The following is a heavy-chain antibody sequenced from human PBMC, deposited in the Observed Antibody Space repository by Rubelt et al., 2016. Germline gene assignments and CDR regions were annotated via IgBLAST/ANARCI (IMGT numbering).Heavy chain of an antibody. J-gene: IGHJ4*02. Sequence: QVQLVQSGAEVKKPGSSVKVSCKASGGTFSSYAISWVRQAPGQGLEWMGRIIPFLGIANYATKFQGRVRITADKSTSTAYMELSSLRSEDTAVYYCAREGLAVAHDYWGQGTLVTVSS. V-gene: IGHV1-69*04. CDR1: GGTFSSYA. CDR3: AREGLAVAHDY. D-gene: IGHD6-19*01. CDR2: IIPFLGIA.